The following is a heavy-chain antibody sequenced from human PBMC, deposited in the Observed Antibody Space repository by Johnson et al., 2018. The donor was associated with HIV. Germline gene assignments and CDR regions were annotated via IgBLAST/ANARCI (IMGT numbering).Heavy chain of an antibody. J-gene: IGHJ3*02. CDR1: GFTFSSYA. CDR3: ARDHGQLWLLPAFDI. V-gene: IGHV3-30*04. Sequence: QVQLVESGGGVVQPGRSLRLSCAASGFTFSSYAMHWVRQAPGKGLEWVAVISYDGGNKYYADSVKGRFTISRDNSKNTLYLQMNSLGVEDTAVYYCARDHGQLWLLPAFDIWGQGTMVTVSS. D-gene: IGHD5-18*01. CDR2: ISYDGGNK.